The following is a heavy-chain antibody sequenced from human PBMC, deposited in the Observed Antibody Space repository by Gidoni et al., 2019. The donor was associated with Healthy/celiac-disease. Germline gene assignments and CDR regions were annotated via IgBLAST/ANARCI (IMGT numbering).Heavy chain of an antibody. V-gene: IGHV3-23*04. CDR2: ICGSGGST. CDR1: GFTFRSYA. J-gene: IGHJ4*02. Sequence: EVQLVESGGGLVQPGGSLRLSCAASGFTFRSYAMSWVLQAPGKGLEWVSTICGSGGSTYYADSVKGRFTISRNNSKNTLYLQMNSLRAEDTAVYYCAKGEAAAGTLRFDYWGQGTLVTVSS. CDR3: AKGEAAAGTLRFDY. D-gene: IGHD6-13*01.